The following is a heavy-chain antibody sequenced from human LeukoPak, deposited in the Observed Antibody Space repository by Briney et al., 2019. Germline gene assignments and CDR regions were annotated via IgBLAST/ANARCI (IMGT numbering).Heavy chain of an antibody. CDR3: ARDLGCYGSGSYLTL. CDR1: GYTFTGYY. CDR2: INPNSGGT. D-gene: IGHD3-10*01. J-gene: IGHJ4*02. Sequence: ASVKVSCKASGYTFTGYYMHWVRQAPGQGLEWMGWINPNSGGTNYAQRFQGRVTMTRDTSISTAYMELSRLRSDDTAVYYCARDLGCYGSGSYLTLWGQGTLVTVSS. V-gene: IGHV1-2*02.